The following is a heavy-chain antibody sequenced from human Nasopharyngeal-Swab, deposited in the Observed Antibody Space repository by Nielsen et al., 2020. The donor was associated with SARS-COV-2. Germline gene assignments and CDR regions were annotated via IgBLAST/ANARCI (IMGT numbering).Heavy chain of an antibody. CDR1: GYTFTSYG. CDR2: ISAYNGNT. V-gene: IGHV1-18*01. CDR3: ARDLSSGWYVGTQNWFDP. D-gene: IGHD6-19*01. Sequence: ASAKVSCNASGYTFTSYGISWVRQAPGQGLEWMGWISAYNGNTDYAQKLQGRVTMTTDTSTSTAYMELRSLRSDDTAVYYCARDLSSGWYVGTQNWFDPWGQGTLVTVSS. J-gene: IGHJ5*02.